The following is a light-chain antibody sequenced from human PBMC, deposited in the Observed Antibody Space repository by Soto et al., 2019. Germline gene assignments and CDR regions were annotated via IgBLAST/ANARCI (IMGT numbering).Light chain of an antibody. V-gene: IGKV3-20*01. CDR2: GAS. CDR3: QQYGSSPYT. Sequence: EIVLTQSPGTLSLSPGERATLSCRASQSVTSSYLAWHQQKPGQGPRLLIYGASSRATGIPDRFSGGGSGTDFTLTISRLEPEDFAVYYRQQYGSSPYTFGQGTKLEIK. CDR1: QSVTSSY. J-gene: IGKJ2*01.